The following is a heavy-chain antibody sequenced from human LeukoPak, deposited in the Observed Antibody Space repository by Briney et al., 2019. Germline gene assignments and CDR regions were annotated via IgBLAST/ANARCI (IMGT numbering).Heavy chain of an antibody. CDR2: IGTAGDT. CDR1: GFTLSSYD. V-gene: IGHV3-13*01. CDR3: ARATSGLDV. J-gene: IGHJ6*02. Sequence: GGSLRLSCAASGFTLSSYDMHWVRHATGRGLEWVSVIGTAGDTYYPGSVKGRFTISRENAKNSLYLQMNSLRAGDTAVYYCARATSGLDVWGQGTTVTVSS.